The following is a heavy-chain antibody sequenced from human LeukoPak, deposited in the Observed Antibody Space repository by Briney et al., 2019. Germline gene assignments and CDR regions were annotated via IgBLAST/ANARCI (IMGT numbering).Heavy chain of an antibody. V-gene: IGHV3-23*01. D-gene: IGHD5-18*01. CDR1: GFTFSSYA. CDR2: ISGSGGST. J-gene: IGHJ4*02. Sequence: GGSLRLSCAASGFTFSSYAMSWVRQAPGKGLEWVSAISGSGGSTYYADSVKGRFTIPRDNSKNTLYLQMNSLRAEDTAVYYCAKDGIQLWYALDYWGQGTLVTVSS. CDR3: AKDGIQLWYALDY.